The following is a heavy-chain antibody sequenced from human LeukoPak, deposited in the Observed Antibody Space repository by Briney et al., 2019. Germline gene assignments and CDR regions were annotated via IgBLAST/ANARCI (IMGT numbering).Heavy chain of an antibody. D-gene: IGHD5-18*01. CDR3: AITRRDTIFDH. CDR1: GGSISNYY. V-gene: IGHV4-59*08. Sequence: SETLSLTCTVSGGSISNYYWSWIRQPPGKGLEWIAYIFDSGDTRYNPSLKSRVTISVDTSKNQFSLKLNSVTAADTAVYYCAITRRDTIFDHWGQGALVSVSS. CDR2: IFDSGDT. J-gene: IGHJ4*02.